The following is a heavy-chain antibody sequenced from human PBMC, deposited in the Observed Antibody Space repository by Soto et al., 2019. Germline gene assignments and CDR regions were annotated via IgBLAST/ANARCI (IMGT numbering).Heavy chain of an antibody. CDR3: ASDGRSDDFWSGYYTPYYYYYYMDV. Sequence: GGSLRLSCAASGFTFSSYSMNWVRQAPGKGLEWVSSISSSSSYIYYADSVKGRFTISRDNAKNSLYLQMNSLRAEDTAVYYCASDGRSDDFWSGYYTPYYYYYYMDVWGKGTTVTVSS. CDR2: ISSSSSYI. D-gene: IGHD3-3*01. V-gene: IGHV3-21*01. CDR1: GFTFSSYS. J-gene: IGHJ6*03.